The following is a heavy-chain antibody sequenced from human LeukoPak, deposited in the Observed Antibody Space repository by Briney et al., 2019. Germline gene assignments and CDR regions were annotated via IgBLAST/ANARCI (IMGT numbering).Heavy chain of an antibody. Sequence: PGGSLRLSCAASGFTFSSYGMHWVRQAPGKGLEWVAFIRYDGSNKYYADSVKGRFTISRDNSKNTLYLQMNSLRAEGTAVYYCAKDGLAAAATTGYWGQGTLVTVSS. CDR3: AKDGLAAAATTGY. J-gene: IGHJ4*02. CDR2: IRYDGSNK. CDR1: GFTFSSYG. V-gene: IGHV3-30*02. D-gene: IGHD6-13*01.